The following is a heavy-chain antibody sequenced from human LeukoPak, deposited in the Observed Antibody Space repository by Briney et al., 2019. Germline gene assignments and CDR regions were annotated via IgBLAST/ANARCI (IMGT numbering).Heavy chain of an antibody. Sequence: GGSLRLSCAASGFTFSSYDMHWVRQATGKGLEWVSAIGTAGDTYYPGSVKGRFTISRENAKNSLYLQMNSLSAGDTAVYYCARGPAFDCSGGSCERWFDPWGQGTLVTVSS. CDR1: GFTFSSYD. V-gene: IGHV3-13*01. D-gene: IGHD2-15*01. J-gene: IGHJ5*02. CDR2: IGTAGDT. CDR3: ARGPAFDCSGGSCERWFDP.